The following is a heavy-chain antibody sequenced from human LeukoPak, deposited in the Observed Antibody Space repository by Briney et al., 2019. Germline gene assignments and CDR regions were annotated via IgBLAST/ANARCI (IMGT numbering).Heavy chain of an antibody. Sequence: GGSLRLSCAASGFTFSNAWMSWVRQAPGKGLEWVGRIKSKTDGGTTDYAAPVKGRFTISRDDSKNTLYLQMNSLRAEDTAVYYCAKYFDFWSGYFDYWGQGTLVTVSS. CDR3: AKYFDFWSGYFDY. J-gene: IGHJ4*02. CDR2: IKSKTDGGTT. V-gene: IGHV3-15*01. D-gene: IGHD3-3*01. CDR1: GFTFSNAW.